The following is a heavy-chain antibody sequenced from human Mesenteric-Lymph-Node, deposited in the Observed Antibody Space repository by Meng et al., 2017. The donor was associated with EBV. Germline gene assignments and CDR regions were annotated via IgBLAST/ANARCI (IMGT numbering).Heavy chain of an antibody. CDR3: ASGYYYYDSSGLFDY. Sequence: QVALVESGRVVVEPGRSLRLSCAASGFTFSSYAMHWVRQAPGKGLEWVAVISYDGSNKYYADSVKGRFTISRDNSKNTLYLQMNSLRAEDTAVYYCASGYYYYDSSGLFDYWGQGTLVTVSS. V-gene: IGHV3-30-3*01. CDR2: ISYDGSNK. J-gene: IGHJ4*02. D-gene: IGHD3-22*01. CDR1: GFTFSSYA.